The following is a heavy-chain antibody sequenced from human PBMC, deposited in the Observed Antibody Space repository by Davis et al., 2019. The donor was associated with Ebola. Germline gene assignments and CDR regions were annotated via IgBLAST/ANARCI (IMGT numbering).Heavy chain of an antibody. J-gene: IGHJ6*03. CDR3: ARVGSYGSGAAYMDV. CDR2: IYTTGST. CDR1: GVSISSGSYY. D-gene: IGHD3-10*01. V-gene: IGHV4-61*09. Sequence: SETLSLTCSVSGVSISSGSYYWSWIRQPAGKGLEWIGHIYTTGSTTYNPSLKSRVTISVDTSKNQFSLKLSSVTAADTAVYYCARVGSYGSGAAYMDVWGKGTTVTVSS.